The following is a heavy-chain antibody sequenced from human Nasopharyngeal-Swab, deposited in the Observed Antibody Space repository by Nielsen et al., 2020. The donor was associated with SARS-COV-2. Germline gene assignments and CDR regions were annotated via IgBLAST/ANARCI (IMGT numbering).Heavy chain of an antibody. CDR1: GYSLNDYG. Sequence: ASVKVSCKAFGYSLNDYGLSWVRQAPGQGLEWMGWITAYTGNPKYRQNIQDRVTMTRDTSTSTVYMELSSLRSEDTAVYYCARVVYDYGDGGDYWGQGTLVTVSS. J-gene: IGHJ4*02. CDR3: ARVVYDYGDGGDY. CDR2: ITAYTGNP. V-gene: IGHV1-18*01. D-gene: IGHD4-17*01.